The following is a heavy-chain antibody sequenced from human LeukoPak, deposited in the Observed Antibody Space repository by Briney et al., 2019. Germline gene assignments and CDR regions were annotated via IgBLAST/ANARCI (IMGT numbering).Heavy chain of an antibody. Sequence: ESLKISCKGSGYSFATFWIGWVRRTPETGLEWMGNIYPSDSETKYKPSFQGQVTISVDKSINTAYLRLSSLKASDTAMYYCARLIYFGSGRTYFFDSWGQGTLVTVSS. CDR2: IYPSDSET. CDR3: ARLIYFGSGRTYFFDS. CDR1: GYSFATFW. D-gene: IGHD3-10*01. J-gene: IGHJ4*02. V-gene: IGHV5-51*01.